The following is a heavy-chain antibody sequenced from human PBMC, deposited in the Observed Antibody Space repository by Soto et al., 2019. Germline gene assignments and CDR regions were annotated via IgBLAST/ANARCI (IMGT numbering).Heavy chain of an antibody. Sequence: SETLSLTCAVYGGSFSGYYWSWIRQPPGKGLEWIGEINHSGSTNYNPSLKSRVTISVDTSKNQFSLKLSSVTAADTAVYYCARYPQREGYYFDYWGQGTLVTVSS. CDR2: INHSGST. CDR1: GGSFSGYY. J-gene: IGHJ4*02. D-gene: IGHD1-26*01. CDR3: ARYPQREGYYFDY. V-gene: IGHV4-34*01.